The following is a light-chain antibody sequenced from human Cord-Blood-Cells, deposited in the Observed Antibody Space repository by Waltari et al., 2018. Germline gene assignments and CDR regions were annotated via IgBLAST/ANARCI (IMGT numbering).Light chain of an antibody. CDR3: QQYGSSPRT. Sequence: EILLTQSPGTLSLSPGERATLPCRASPSVSSSYLAWYQQKPGQAPRLLIYGASSRATGIPDRFSGSGSGTDFTLTISRLEPEDFAVYYCQQYGSSPRTFGQGTKVEIK. CDR2: GAS. J-gene: IGKJ1*01. CDR1: PSVSSSY. V-gene: IGKV3-20*01.